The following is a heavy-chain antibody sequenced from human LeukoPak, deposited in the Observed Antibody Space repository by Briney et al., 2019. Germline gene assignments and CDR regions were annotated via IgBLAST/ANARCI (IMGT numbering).Heavy chain of an antibody. CDR1: GGSISSGSYY. CDR3: ARERQLVAGQGYFDY. D-gene: IGHD6-13*01. J-gene: IGHJ4*02. Sequence: SETLSLTCTVSGGSISSGSYYWSWIRQPAGKGLEWIGRIYTSGSTNYNPSLKSRVTISVDTSKNQFSLKLSSVAAADTAVYYCARERQLVAGQGYFDYWGQGTLVTVSS. CDR2: IYTSGST. V-gene: IGHV4-61*02.